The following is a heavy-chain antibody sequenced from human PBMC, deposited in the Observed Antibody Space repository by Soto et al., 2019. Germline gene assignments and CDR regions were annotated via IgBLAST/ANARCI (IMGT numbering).Heavy chain of an antibody. Sequence: QVQLVQSGAEVKKPGSSVKVSCKASGGTFSSYTISWVRQAPGQGLEWMGRIIPILGIANYAQKFQGRVTITVDKSTSTAYMELSSLRSEDTAVYYCARVKAAAVTNWFDPWGQGTLVTVSS. D-gene: IGHD6-13*01. CDR3: ARVKAAAVTNWFDP. CDR2: IIPILGIA. V-gene: IGHV1-69*02. CDR1: GGTFSSYT. J-gene: IGHJ5*02.